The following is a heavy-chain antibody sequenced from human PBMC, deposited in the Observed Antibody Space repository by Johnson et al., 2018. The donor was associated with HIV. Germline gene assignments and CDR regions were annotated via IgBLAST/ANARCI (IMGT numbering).Heavy chain of an antibody. D-gene: IGHD4-17*01. J-gene: IGHJ3*02. CDR2: ISYDGRNK. CDR1: GFMFSSYA. CDR3: AKDQYRKLTTVAGI. V-gene: IGHV3-30-3*02. Sequence: QVQLVESGGGVVQPGRSLRLSCAASGFMFSSYAMHWVRQAPGKGLEWEAIISYDGRNKYYADSVRGRFTLSRDISKNTVYLQMNSLRAEDTAVYYCAKDQYRKLTTVAGIWGQGTMVTVSS.